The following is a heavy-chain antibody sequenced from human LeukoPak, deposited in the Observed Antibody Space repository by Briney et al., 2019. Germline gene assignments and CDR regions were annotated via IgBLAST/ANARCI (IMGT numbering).Heavy chain of an antibody. CDR3: ARGKEQQLYAFDI. J-gene: IGHJ3*02. CDR1: GXTFSSYG. CDR2: IWFDGSNK. Sequence: GRSLRLSCAASGXTFSSYGMHWVRQAPGKGLEWVGVIWFDGSNKYYADSVKGRFTISRDNSKNTLYLQMNSLSAEDTAVYYCARGKEQQLYAFDIWGQGTMVTVSS. D-gene: IGHD6-13*01. V-gene: IGHV3-33*01.